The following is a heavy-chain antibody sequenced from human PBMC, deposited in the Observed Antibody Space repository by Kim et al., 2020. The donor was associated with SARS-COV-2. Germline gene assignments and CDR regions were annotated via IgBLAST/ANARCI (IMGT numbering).Heavy chain of an antibody. D-gene: IGHD3-10*01. J-gene: IGHJ4*02. V-gene: IGHV3-48*04. Sequence: GGSLRLSCAASGFTFSSYSMNWVRQAPGKGLEWVSYISSSSSTIYYADSVKGRFTISRDNAKNSLYLQMNSLRAEDTAVYYCARDLTMVRAVIGYWGQGTLVTVSS. CDR3: ARDLTMVRAVIGY. CDR2: ISSSSSTI. CDR1: GFTFSSYS.